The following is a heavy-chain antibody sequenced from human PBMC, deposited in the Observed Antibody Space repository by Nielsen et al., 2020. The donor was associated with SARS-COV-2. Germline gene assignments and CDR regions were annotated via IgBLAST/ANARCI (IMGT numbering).Heavy chain of an antibody. CDR1: GFTLSNYW. CDR2: IKSDGITT. CDR3: FGDYVGY. D-gene: IGHD2-15*01. Sequence: ESLKISCAASGFTLSNYWMHWARQAPGKGLVWVSRIKSDGITTNYADSVKGRFTISRDNAKNTLYLQMNSLRDEDTAVYYCFGDYVGYWGQGTLVTVSS. V-gene: IGHV3-74*01. J-gene: IGHJ4*02.